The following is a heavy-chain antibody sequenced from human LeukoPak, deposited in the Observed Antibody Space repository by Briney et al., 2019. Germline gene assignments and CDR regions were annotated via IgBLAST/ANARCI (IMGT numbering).Heavy chain of an antibody. D-gene: IGHD2-15*01. J-gene: IGHJ6*02. CDR2: IIPIFGIA. CDR1: GGTFSSYA. V-gene: IGHV1-69*04. Sequence: SVKVSCKASGGTFSSYAISWVRQAPGQGLEWMGRIIPIFGIANYAQKFQGRVTITADKSTSTAYMELSSLRSEDTAVYYCARWKVAATDYYYYGMDVWGQGTTVTVSS. CDR3: ARWKVAATDYYYYGMDV.